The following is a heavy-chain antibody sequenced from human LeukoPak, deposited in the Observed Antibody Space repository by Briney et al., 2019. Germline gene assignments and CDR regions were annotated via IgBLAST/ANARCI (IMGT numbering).Heavy chain of an antibody. Sequence: PGGSLRLSCAASGFTFSSYGMHWVRQAPGKGLEWVAVISYDGSNKYYADSVKGRFTISRDNSKNTLYLQMNSLRPEDTAVYYCAKDTDLRRYYYDSSGFLFDYWGQGTLVTVSS. J-gene: IGHJ4*02. CDR2: ISYDGSNK. D-gene: IGHD3-22*01. CDR1: GFTFSSYG. CDR3: AKDTDLRRYYYDSSGFLFDY. V-gene: IGHV3-30*18.